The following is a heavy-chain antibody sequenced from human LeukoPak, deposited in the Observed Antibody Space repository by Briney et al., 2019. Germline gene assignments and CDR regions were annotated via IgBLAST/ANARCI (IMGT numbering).Heavy chain of an antibody. CDR3: ARQDMITFGGVIVMTWFDP. V-gene: IGHV1-8*02. Sequence: ASVKVSCKASGYTFTSYGISWVRQAPGQGLEWMGWMNPNSGNTGYAQKFQGRVTMTRNTSISTAYMELSSLRSEDTAVYYCARQDMITFGGVIVMTWFDPWGQGTLVTVSS. J-gene: IGHJ5*02. D-gene: IGHD3-16*02. CDR2: MNPNSGNT. CDR1: GYTFTSYG.